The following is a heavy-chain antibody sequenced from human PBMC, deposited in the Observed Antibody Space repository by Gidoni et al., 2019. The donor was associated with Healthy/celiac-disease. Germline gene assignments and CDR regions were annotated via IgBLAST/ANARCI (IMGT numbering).Heavy chain of an antibody. Sequence: QVQLVQSGAEVKKPGASVKVSCKASGYTFTSYDINWVRQATGQGLEWMGWMNPNSGNTGYAQKFQGRVTMTRNTSISTAYMELSSLRSEDTAVYYCARGYTYYDFWSGYYTGNRFDYWGQGTLVTVSS. D-gene: IGHD3-3*01. CDR2: MNPNSGNT. CDR1: GYTFTSYD. J-gene: IGHJ4*02. V-gene: IGHV1-8*01. CDR3: ARGYTYYDFWSGYYTGNRFDY.